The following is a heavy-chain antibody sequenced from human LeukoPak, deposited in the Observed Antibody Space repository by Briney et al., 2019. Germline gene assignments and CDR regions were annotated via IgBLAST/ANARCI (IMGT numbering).Heavy chain of an antibody. J-gene: IGHJ4*02. Sequence: SETLSLTCTVSGGSISSGGYYWSWIRQHPGKGLEWIGYIYYSGSTYYNPSLKSRVTISADTSKNQFSLKLSSVTAADTAVYYCARVLRYYDRSGYYYFFDYWGQGTLVTVSS. D-gene: IGHD3-22*01. CDR2: IYYSGST. CDR1: GGSISSGGYY. V-gene: IGHV4-31*03. CDR3: ARVLRYYDRSGYYYFFDY.